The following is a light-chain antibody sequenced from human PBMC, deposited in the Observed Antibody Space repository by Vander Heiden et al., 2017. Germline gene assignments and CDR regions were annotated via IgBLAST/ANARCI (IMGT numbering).Light chain of an antibody. Sequence: EKMMMQSPATLSVSPGERATLSCRASQSVNRNVAWYQQKPGQAPRLLIYAASTRATGIPGRFSGSGSGTDFTLTISSLQSEDFAVYYCQQYNDWPPGFTFGPGTKVDIK. CDR2: AAS. CDR3: QQYNDWPPGFT. CDR1: QSVNRN. J-gene: IGKJ3*01. V-gene: IGKV3-15*01.